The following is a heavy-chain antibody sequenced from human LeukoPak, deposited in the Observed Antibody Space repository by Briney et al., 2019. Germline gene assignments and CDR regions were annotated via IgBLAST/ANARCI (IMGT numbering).Heavy chain of an antibody. D-gene: IGHD3-22*01. V-gene: IGHV1-2*02. Sequence: ASVKVSCKASGYTFTGYYMHWVRQAPGQGLEWMGWINPNSGGTNYAQKFQGRSTMTRGTSISTAYMELRRLRSDDTAVYYCARGGIYYYDSSGYHVDYWGQGTLVTVSS. CDR1: GYTFTGYY. J-gene: IGHJ4*02. CDR3: ARGGIYYYDSSGYHVDY. CDR2: INPNSGGT.